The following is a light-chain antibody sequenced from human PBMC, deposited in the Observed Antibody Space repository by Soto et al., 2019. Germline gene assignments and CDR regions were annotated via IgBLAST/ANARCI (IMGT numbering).Light chain of an antibody. Sequence: SALTQPASVSGSPGQSITISCTGTSSDVGGYNYVSWYQQHPGKAPKLMIYDVSTRPSGVSNRFSGSKSGNTASLTISGLQAEDEADYYCSSYTSSHVVFGGGTKLTVL. J-gene: IGLJ2*01. CDR1: SSDVGGYNY. CDR3: SSYTSSHVV. V-gene: IGLV2-14*01. CDR2: DVS.